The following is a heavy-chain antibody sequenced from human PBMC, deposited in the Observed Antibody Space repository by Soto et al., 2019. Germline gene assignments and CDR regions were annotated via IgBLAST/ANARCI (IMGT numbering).Heavy chain of an antibody. CDR1: GFKVSNYA. V-gene: IGHV3-23*01. J-gene: IGHJ5*02. Sequence: GGSLRLSCAASGFKVSNYAMSWVRQAPGKGLEWVSLISATGGGTYYADSVKGRFTISRDNSKNTLYLQMNSLRAEDTAVYYCAKALDSSSWYEFDPWGQGTLVTVSS. CDR3: AKALDSSSWYEFDP. D-gene: IGHD6-13*01. CDR2: ISATGGGT.